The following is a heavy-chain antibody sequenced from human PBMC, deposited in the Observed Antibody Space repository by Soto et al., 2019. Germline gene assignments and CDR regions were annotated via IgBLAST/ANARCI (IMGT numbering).Heavy chain of an antibody. J-gene: IGHJ4*02. D-gene: IGHD3-10*01. V-gene: IGHV3-33*01. CDR1: GFTFSSYG. CDR3: ARGITMVRAPGY. CDR2: IWYDGSNK. Sequence: GGSLRLSCAASGFTFSSYGMHWVRQAPGKGLEWVAVIWYDGSNKYYADSVKGRFTIPRDNSKNTLYLQMNSLRAEDTAVYYCARGITMVRAPGYWGQGTLATVSS.